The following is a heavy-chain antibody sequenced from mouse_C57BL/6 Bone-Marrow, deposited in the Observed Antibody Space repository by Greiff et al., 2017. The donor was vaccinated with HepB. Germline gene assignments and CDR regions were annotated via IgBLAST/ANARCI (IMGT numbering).Heavy chain of an antibody. V-gene: IGHV15-2*01. J-gene: IGHJ4*01. CDR2: ILPSIGRT. Sequence: VQLQQSGSELRSPGSSVKLSCKDFDSEVFPIAYMSWVRQKPGHGFEWIGGILPSIGRTIYGEKFEDKATLDADTLSNTAYLELNSLTSEDSAIYYCARPGCDYYGSIYYAMDYWGQGTSVTVSS. D-gene: IGHD1-1*01. CDR1: DSEVFPIAY. CDR3: ARPGCDYYGSIYYAMDY.